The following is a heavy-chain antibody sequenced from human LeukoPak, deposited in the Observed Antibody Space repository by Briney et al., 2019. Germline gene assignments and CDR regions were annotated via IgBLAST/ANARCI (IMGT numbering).Heavy chain of an antibody. Sequence: ASVKVSCKASGYTFTSYDISWVRQAPGQGLEWMGWISTYNDTTHYAQKLQGRVTMTTDTSTSTVYMELESLRSDDTAVYYCARIQSRIIAARPGNPAFDYWGRGTLVTVSS. J-gene: IGHJ4*02. V-gene: IGHV1-18*01. CDR1: GYTFTSYD. D-gene: IGHD6-6*01. CDR2: ISTYNDTT. CDR3: ARIQSRIIAARPGNPAFDY.